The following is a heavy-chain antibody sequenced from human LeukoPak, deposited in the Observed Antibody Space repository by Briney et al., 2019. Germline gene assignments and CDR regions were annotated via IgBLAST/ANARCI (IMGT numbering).Heavy chain of an antibody. D-gene: IGHD6-19*01. Sequence: GGSLRLSCAASRFTVATNHMNWVRQAPGKGLEWVSVIYNGDNTAYADSVKGRFTVSRDNSKNTLYLQMHSLRAEDTAVYFCARASRWLAFDTWGRGTLVTVSS. CDR2: IYNGDNT. CDR3: ARASRWLAFDT. CDR1: RFTVATNH. V-gene: IGHV3-66*01. J-gene: IGHJ4*02.